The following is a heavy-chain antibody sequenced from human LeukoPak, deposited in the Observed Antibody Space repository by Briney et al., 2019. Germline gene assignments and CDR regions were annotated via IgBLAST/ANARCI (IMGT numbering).Heavy chain of an antibody. CDR1: GFTFTSYW. Sequence: GGSLRLSCAASGFTFTSYWMTWVRQAPGKGLEWVANTKHDGSERYYVDSVKGRFTISRDNAKNSLYLQMNSLRAEDTAVYYCARFEQWLKYYFDYWGQGTLVTVSS. CDR3: ARFEQWLKYYFDY. J-gene: IGHJ4*02. D-gene: IGHD6-19*01. CDR2: TKHDGSER. V-gene: IGHV3-7*01.